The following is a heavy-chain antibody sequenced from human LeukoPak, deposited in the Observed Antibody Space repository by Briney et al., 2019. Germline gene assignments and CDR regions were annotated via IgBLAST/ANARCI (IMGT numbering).Heavy chain of an antibody. CDR2: ISGSGDGT. CDR1: GFTFDNYA. J-gene: IGHJ6*02. CDR3: AKGRNSYDSGRCHSPNCYYGMDV. D-gene: IGHD3-10*01. V-gene: IGHV3-23*01. Sequence: PGGSLRLSCVASGFTFDNYAMIWVHLAPGRGQEYVSVISGSGDGTYSADSVRGRFTISRDNSKNTLYLEMNSLRVEDTAVYHCAKGRNSYDSGRCHSPNCYYGMDVWGQGTTVTVSS.